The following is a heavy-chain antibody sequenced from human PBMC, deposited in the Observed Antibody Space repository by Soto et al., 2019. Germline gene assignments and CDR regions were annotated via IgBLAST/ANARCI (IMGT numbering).Heavy chain of an antibody. CDR2: IYSGGST. CDR3: TKANRYCSGANCFTFDY. V-gene: IGHV3-53*01. J-gene: IGHJ4*02. Sequence: GGSLRLSCAASGFTVSSNYVSWVRQAPGKGLEWVSVIYSGGSTYYADSVKGRFTISRDNSKNTLYLQMNSLRAEDTAVYYCTKANRYCSGANCFTFDYWGLGTLVTVSS. D-gene: IGHD2-15*01. CDR1: GFTVSSNY.